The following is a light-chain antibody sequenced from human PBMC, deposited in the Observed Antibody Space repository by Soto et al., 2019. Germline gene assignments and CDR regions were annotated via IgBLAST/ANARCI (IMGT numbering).Light chain of an antibody. J-gene: IGKJ4*01. CDR2: GAS. CDR3: QQYGSSPLT. CDR1: QSVSSSY. Sequence: EIVLRQSPGTLSFSPLERSTLSCRASQSVSSSYLAWYKQKPGQAPRLLIYGASSRATGIPDRFSGSGSGTDFTLTISRLEPEDFAVYYCQQYGSSPLTFGGGTKVDIK. V-gene: IGKV3-20*01.